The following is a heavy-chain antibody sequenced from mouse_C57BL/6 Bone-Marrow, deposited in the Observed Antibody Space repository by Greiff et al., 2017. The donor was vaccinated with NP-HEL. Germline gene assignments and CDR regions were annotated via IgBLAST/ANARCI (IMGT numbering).Heavy chain of an antibody. CDR1: GFTFTDYY. V-gene: IGHV7-3*01. CDR2: IRNKANGYTT. D-gene: IGHD2-4*01. J-gene: IGHJ4*01. Sequence: EVHLVESGGGLVQPGGSLSLSCAASGFTFTDYYMNWVRQPPGKALEWLGFIRNKANGYTTEYSASVKGRFTISRDNSQSILYLQMNALRAEESATYFCARSIYYDYADDPFYAMDYWGQGTSVTVSS. CDR3: ARSIYYDYADDPFYAMDY.